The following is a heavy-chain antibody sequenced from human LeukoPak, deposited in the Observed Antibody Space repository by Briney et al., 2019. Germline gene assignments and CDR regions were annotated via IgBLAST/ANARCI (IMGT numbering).Heavy chain of an antibody. D-gene: IGHD3-22*01. V-gene: IGHV3-30*18. CDR1: GFTFSSYG. CDR2: ISYDGSNK. J-gene: IGHJ4*02. Sequence: GGSLRLSCAASGFTFSSYGMHWVRQAPGKGLEWVAVISYDGSNKYYADSVKGRFTMSRDNSKNTLYLQMNSLRAEDTAVYYCAKGYYDSSGRFYWGQGTLVTVSS. CDR3: AKGYYDSSGRFY.